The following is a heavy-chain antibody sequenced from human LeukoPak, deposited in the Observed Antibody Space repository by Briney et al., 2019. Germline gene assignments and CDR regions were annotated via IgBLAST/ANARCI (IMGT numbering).Heavy chain of an antibody. CDR2: INHSGST. J-gene: IGHJ6*02. CDR1: GGXFSGYY. Sequence: SETLSLTCAVYGGXFSGYYWSWIRQPPGKGLKWIGEINHSGSTNYNPSLKSRVTISVDTSKNQFSLKLSSVTAADTAVYYCAGAGYADLNPGAGRRYGMDVWGQGTTVTVSS. D-gene: IGHD5-18*01. CDR3: AGAGYADLNPGAGRRYGMDV. V-gene: IGHV4-34*01.